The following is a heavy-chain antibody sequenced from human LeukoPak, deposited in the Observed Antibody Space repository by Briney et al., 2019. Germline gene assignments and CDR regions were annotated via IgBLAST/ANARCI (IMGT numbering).Heavy chain of an antibody. V-gene: IGHV1-18*01. Sequence: GASVKVSCKDSGYTFTSYGISWVRQAPGQGLEWMGWISAYNGNTNYAQKLPGRVTMTTDTSTSTAYMELRSLRSDDAAVYYCARGLAGIDAFDIWGQGTMVTVSS. CDR3: ARGLAGIDAFDI. J-gene: IGHJ3*02. CDR1: GYTFTSYG. D-gene: IGHD6-13*01. CDR2: ISAYNGNT.